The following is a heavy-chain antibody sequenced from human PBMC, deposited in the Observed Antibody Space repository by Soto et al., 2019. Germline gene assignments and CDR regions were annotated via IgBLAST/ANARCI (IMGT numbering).Heavy chain of an antibody. V-gene: IGHV3-23*01. CDR1: GFTFSSYA. CDR3: AKDGEGYSSGWYAY. D-gene: IGHD6-19*01. J-gene: IGHJ4*02. Sequence: GSLRISCAASGFTFSSYAMSWVRQAPGKGLEWVSAISGSGGSTYYADSVKGRFTISRDNSKNTLYLQMNSLRAEDTAVYYCAKDGEGYSSGWYAYWGQGTLVTVSS. CDR2: ISGSGGST.